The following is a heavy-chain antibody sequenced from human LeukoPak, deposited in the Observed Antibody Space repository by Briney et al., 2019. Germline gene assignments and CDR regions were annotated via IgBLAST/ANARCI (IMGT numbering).Heavy chain of an antibody. V-gene: IGHV3-30*02. CDR1: GFTFSNYG. D-gene: IGHD2-2*01. CDR2: IRYDGSNK. J-gene: IGHJ4*02. CDR3: VKGYCSSMSCYHFDY. Sequence: GGSLRLSCVASGFTFSNYGMHWVRQAPGKGLEWVAFIRYDGSNKNYADSVKGRFTISRDRSKSSLYLQMNSLKVEDTAVYYCVKGYCSSMSCYHFDYWGQGTLVTVSS.